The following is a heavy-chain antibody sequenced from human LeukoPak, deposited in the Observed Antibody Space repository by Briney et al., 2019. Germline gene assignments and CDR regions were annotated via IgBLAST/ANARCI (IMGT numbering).Heavy chain of an antibody. J-gene: IGHJ6*02. V-gene: IGHV3-74*01. CDR1: GFTFRSYW. CDR2: INIDGTTT. D-gene: IGHD1/OR15-1a*01. CDR3: ARGLLSNRDYGMDV. Sequence: AGGSLRLSCAVSGFTFRSYWMHWVRQAPGKGLVWVSRINIDGTTTTYADSVKGRFTISRDNAKNTLYLQMNSLRAEDTAVYHCARGLLSNRDYGMDVWGQGTTVTVSS.